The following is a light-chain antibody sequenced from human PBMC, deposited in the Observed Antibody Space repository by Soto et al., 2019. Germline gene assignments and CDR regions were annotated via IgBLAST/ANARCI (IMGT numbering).Light chain of an antibody. J-gene: IGKJ3*01. CDR3: QQLGSSPGFT. Sequence: EIVLTQSPGTLSLSPGERATLSCRASQSINSRYLAWYQQKPGQAPRLLIYGASSRDTGIPDRFSGSGSGKDFTLTISRLEPEDFAVYYCQQLGSSPGFTFGPGTKVDIK. CDR1: QSINSRY. CDR2: GAS. V-gene: IGKV3-20*01.